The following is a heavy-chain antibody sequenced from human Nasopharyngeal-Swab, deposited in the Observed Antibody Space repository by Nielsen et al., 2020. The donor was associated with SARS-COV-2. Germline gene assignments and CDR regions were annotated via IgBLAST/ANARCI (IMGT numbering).Heavy chain of an antibody. CDR2: IHYSGST. Sequence: SATLSLTCTVSGGSISSYYWSWIRQPPGKGLEWIGYIHYSGSTNYNPYLQSRITISVDTSKNQFSLQLSSVTAADTAVYYCARRGMGSSTRVNAFDIWGQGTMVTVSS. V-gene: IGHV4-59*08. D-gene: IGHD6-6*01. CDR1: GGSISSYY. J-gene: IGHJ3*02. CDR3: ARRGMGSSTRVNAFDI.